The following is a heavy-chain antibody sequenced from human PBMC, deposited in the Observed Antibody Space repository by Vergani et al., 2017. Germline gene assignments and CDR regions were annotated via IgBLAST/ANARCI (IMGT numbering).Heavy chain of an antibody. D-gene: IGHD6-19*01. CDR1: GFTFSSYS. CDR2: ISSSSSTI. CDR3: ATNPGYSSGRSARVPIDY. J-gene: IGHJ4*02. Sequence: EVQLVESGGGLVQPGGSLRLSCAASGFTFSSYSMNWVRQAPGKGLEWVSYISSSSSTIYYADSVKGRFTISRDNAKNSLYLQMNSLRAEDTAVYYCATNPGYSSGRSARVPIDYWGQGTLVTVSS. V-gene: IGHV3-48*01.